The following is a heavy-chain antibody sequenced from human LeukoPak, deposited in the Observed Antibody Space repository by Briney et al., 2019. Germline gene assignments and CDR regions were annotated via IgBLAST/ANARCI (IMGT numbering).Heavy chain of an antibody. CDR1: GFTFSSYG. Sequence: GGSLRLPCAASGFTFSSYGMNWVRQAPGKGLEWVSGIGGRDGVTTYYTSSVKGRFTISRDNAKNSVYLQMNSLRAEDTAIYYCARDLSFGQDVLDYWGQGTLVTVSS. D-gene: IGHD3-16*01. CDR2: IGGRDGVTT. V-gene: IGHV3-23*01. CDR3: ARDLSFGQDVLDY. J-gene: IGHJ4*02.